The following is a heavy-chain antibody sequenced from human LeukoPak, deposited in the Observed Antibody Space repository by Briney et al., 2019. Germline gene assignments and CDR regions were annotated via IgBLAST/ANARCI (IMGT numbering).Heavy chain of an antibody. V-gene: IGHV3-30*02. D-gene: IGHD3-22*01. CDR2: IRYHGSDK. Sequence: QPGRSLRLSCAASGFTFSSYGMHWVRQAPGKGLEWVAFIRYHGSDKYYADSVKDRFTISRDNSKNTLYLQMNSLRAEDTAVYYCAKKWSGDYDSSGVNDAFDIWGQGTMVTVSS. CDR1: GFTFSSYG. CDR3: AKKWSGDYDSSGVNDAFDI. J-gene: IGHJ3*02.